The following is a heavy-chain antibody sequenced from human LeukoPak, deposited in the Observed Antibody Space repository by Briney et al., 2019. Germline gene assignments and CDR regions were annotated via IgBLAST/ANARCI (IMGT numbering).Heavy chain of an antibody. CDR2: IYYSGST. Sequence: SETLSLTCTVSGGSISSGNYYWGWIRQPPGKGPHWIGSIYYSGSTYFSPSLKSRVTISADTSKNRFSLTLNSVTAADTAVYYCARAPWGLTGYYFDYWGQGTLVTVSS. CDR3: ARAPWGLTGYYFDY. D-gene: IGHD3-9*01. V-gene: IGHV4-39*07. J-gene: IGHJ4*02. CDR1: GGSISSGNYY.